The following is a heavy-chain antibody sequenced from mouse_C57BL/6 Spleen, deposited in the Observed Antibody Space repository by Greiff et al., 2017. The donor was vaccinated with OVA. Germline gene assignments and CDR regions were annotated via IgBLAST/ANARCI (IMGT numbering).Heavy chain of an antibody. CDR1: GYTFTSYW. Sequence: QVQLQQPGAELVMPGASVKLSCKASGYTFTSYWMHWVKQRPGQGLEWIGEIDPSDSYTNYNQKFKGKSTLTVDKSSSTAYMQLSSLRSEDSAVYYCARASLGRNYYAMDYWGQGTSVTVSS. J-gene: IGHJ4*01. CDR3: ARASLGRNYYAMDY. D-gene: IGHD4-1*01. CDR2: IDPSDSYT. V-gene: IGHV1-69*01.